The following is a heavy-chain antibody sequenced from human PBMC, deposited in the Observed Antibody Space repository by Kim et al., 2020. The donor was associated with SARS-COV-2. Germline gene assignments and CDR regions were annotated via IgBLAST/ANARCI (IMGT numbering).Heavy chain of an antibody. V-gene: IGHV3-30*03. J-gene: IGHJ6*02. Sequence: VKGRFTISRDNSKNTLYLQMNSLRAEDTAVYYCATLDSSGSEGYYYGMDVWGQGTTVTVSS. D-gene: IGHD3-22*01. CDR3: ATLDSSGSEGYYYGMDV.